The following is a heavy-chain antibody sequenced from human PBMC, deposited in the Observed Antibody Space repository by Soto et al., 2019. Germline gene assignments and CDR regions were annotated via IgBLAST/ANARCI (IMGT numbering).Heavy chain of an antibody. V-gene: IGHV3-48*03. J-gene: IGHJ3*02. CDR1: GFTFSSYE. D-gene: IGHD6-13*01. CDR3: ARDSSAAAGTGDAFDI. CDR2: ISSSGSTI. Sequence: AVSLRLSCAASGFTFSSYEMNWVRQAPGKGLEWVSYISSSGSTIYYADSVKGRFTISRDNAKNSLYLQMNSLRAEDTAVYYCARDSSAAAGTGDAFDIWGQGTMVTVSS.